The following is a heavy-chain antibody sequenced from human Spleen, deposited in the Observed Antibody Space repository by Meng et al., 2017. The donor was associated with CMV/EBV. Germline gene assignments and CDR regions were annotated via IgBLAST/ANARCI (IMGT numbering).Heavy chain of an antibody. V-gene: IGHV4-59*01. D-gene: IGHD6-13*01. CDR3: ARDPKSSSWYHFDS. CDR2: DSGST. CDR1: GASISSYY. Sequence: GSLRLSCIVSGASISSYYWGWIRQPPGKGLEWIAYDSGSTNYNPSLRSRVTISLDTSKNQFSLKLRSVTAADTAVYYCARDPKSSSWYHFDSWGQGTLVTVSS. J-gene: IGHJ4*02.